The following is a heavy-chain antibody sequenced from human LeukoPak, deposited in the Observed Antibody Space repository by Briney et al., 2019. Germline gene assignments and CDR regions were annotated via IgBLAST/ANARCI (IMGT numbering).Heavy chain of an antibody. J-gene: IGHJ5*02. CDR1: GGSISSGDFY. CDR3: ARAVVVVAATNWFDP. V-gene: IGHV4-30-4*01. Sequence: SQTLSLTCTVSGGSISSGDFYWSWIRQPPGKGLGWIGYLYYSGSTYYKPSLKSRLTISVDTSKNQFFLKLSSVTAADTAVYYCARAVVVVAATNWFDPWGQGTLVTVSS. CDR2: LYYSGST. D-gene: IGHD2-15*01.